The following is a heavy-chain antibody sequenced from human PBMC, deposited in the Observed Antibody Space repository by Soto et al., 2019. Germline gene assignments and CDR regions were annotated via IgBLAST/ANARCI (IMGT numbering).Heavy chain of an antibody. D-gene: IGHD4-4*01. V-gene: IGHV4-59*01. CDR3: ATAVPNDYIPNYYYMDV. CDR2: IYYSGGA. Sequence: QVQLQESGPGLVKPSETLSLTCTVSGASIRSYYWSWIRQPPGKGLEWIGYIYYSGGANYNPSLESRVTISVDTSKNQVSLKLPSVTAADTAVYYCATAVPNDYIPNYYYMDVWGKGTTVTVSS. CDR1: GASIRSYY. J-gene: IGHJ6*03.